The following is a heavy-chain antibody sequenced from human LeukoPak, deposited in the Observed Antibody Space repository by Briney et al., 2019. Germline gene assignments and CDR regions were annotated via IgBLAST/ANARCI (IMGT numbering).Heavy chain of an antibody. J-gene: IGHJ3*02. D-gene: IGHD5-24*01. V-gene: IGHV4-38-2*02. CDR2: IYHSGST. CDR1: GYSISSVYY. Sequence: PSETLSLTCTVSGYSISSVYYCGWIRQPPGKGLEWIGSIYHSGSTYYNPSLKSRVTISVDTSKNHFSLKLSSVTAADTAVYYCARNLEADAFDIWGQGTMVTVSS. CDR3: ARNLEADAFDI.